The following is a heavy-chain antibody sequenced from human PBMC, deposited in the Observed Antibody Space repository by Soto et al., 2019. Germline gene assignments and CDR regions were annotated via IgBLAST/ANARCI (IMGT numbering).Heavy chain of an antibody. CDR3: ARDAAVTGTGLDY. V-gene: IGHV3-66*01. CDR1: GITVSSNH. Sequence: EVPLGESGGGLVQPGGSLRLSCAVSGITVSSNHMTWVRQAPGKGLEWVSEIYTDGTTYYADSVKGRFIISRDNSKNTLYLPMNSLRAEDTTVYYCARDAAVTGTGLDYWGQGILVSVSS. D-gene: IGHD6-19*01. J-gene: IGHJ4*02. CDR2: IYTDGTT.